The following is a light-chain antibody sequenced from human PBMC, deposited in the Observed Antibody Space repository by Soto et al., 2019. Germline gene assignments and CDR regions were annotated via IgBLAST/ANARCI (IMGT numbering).Light chain of an antibody. V-gene: IGKV3D-15*01. J-gene: IGKJ5*01. CDR3: QHYNNWPLIT. CDR1: QSVSIN. Sequence: ETVMTQSPATLSVSPGERATLSCRASQSVSINLAWYQQKPGQAPRLLIYGASTRATAIPARFSGSGSGTEFTLTISSLQSEDFAVYYCQHYNNWPLITFGQGTRLEIK. CDR2: GAS.